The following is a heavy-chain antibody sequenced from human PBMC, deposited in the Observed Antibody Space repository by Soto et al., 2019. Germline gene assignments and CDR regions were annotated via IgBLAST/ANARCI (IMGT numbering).Heavy chain of an antibody. Sequence: QVQLQQWGAGLVKPSETLSLSCAVYGQSFSGHSWAWIRQPPGKGLEWIGEINESGSTYYNPSLKGRVPISTATSKNQFSLKLSSVSAADTAAYFCARGSGIVALPGELEDVKYDYWGQGTLVNVSS. CDR3: ARGSGIVALPGELEDVKYDY. J-gene: IGHJ4*02. V-gene: IGHV4-34*01. D-gene: IGHD1-1*01. CDR2: INESGST. CDR1: GQSFSGHS.